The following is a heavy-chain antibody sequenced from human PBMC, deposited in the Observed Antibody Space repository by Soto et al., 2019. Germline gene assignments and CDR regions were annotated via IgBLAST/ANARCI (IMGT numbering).Heavy chain of an antibody. Sequence: PSETLSLTCTVSGGSISSYYWSWIRQPPGKGLEWIGYIYYSGSTNYNPSLKSRVTISVDTSKNQFSLKLSSVTAADTAVCYCARVAAAGSWRTDYWGQGTLVTVSS. CDR1: GGSISSYY. V-gene: IGHV4-59*01. CDR2: IYYSGST. CDR3: ARVAAAGSWRTDY. D-gene: IGHD6-13*01. J-gene: IGHJ4*02.